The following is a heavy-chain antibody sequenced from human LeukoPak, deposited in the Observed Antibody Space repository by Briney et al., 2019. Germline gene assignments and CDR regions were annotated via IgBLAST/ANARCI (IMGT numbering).Heavy chain of an antibody. CDR3: ARDGHYYGSGSPPDY. CDR1: GFTLSSYA. V-gene: IGHV3-23*01. D-gene: IGHD3-10*01. J-gene: IGHJ4*02. CDR2: ISGSGGST. Sequence: GGSLRLSCAASGFTLSSYAMSWVRQAPGKGLEWVSAISGSGGSTYYADSVKGRFTISRDNAKNSLYLQMNSLRAEDTAVYYCARDGHYYGSGSPPDYWGQGTLVTVSS.